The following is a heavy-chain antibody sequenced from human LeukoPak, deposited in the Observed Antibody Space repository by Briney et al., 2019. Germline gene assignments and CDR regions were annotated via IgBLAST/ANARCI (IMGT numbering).Heavy chain of an antibody. V-gene: IGHV4-4*07. Sequence: SETLSLTCTVSGGSISSRYWSWIRQSAGKGLEWIGRIYTSGSTNYNPSLKSRVTMSVDTSKNQFSLKLNSVTAADTAVHYCARARGEYYHDSSGYTHYSDYWGQGTLVTVSS. J-gene: IGHJ4*02. D-gene: IGHD3-22*01. CDR2: IYTSGST. CDR3: ARARGEYYHDSSGYTHYSDY. CDR1: GGSISSRY.